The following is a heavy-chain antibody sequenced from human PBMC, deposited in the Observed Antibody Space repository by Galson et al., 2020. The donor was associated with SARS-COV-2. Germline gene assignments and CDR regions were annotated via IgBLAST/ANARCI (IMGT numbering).Heavy chain of an antibody. CDR1: GGSISSYY. V-gene: IGHV4-59*01. CDR3: ARSAPYYDFWSGYYMDARDPYYMDV. Sequence: SETLSLTCTVSGGSISSYYRSWIRQPPGKGLEWIGDIYYSGSTNYNPSLKRRVTISGDTYKNQFSLKLSSVTAADTAVYYCARSAPYYDFWSGYYMDARDPYYMDVWGKGTTVTVSS. J-gene: IGHJ6*03. CDR2: IYYSGST. D-gene: IGHD3-3*01.